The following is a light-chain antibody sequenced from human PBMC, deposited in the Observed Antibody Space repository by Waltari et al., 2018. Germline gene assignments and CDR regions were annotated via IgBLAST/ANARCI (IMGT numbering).Light chain of an antibody. Sequence: QSALTQPASVSGSPGQSITIPCPGTSSAVGNYKRVSWYHHHPGKAPNPMIYAVSKRPSGVSDRFSGSKSGDMASLTISGLQPEDEAEYFCSSYAGSSKGVFGGGTKVTVL. J-gene: IGLJ2*01. V-gene: IGLV2-23*02. CDR3: SSYAGSSKGV. CDR1: SSAVGNYKR. CDR2: AVS.